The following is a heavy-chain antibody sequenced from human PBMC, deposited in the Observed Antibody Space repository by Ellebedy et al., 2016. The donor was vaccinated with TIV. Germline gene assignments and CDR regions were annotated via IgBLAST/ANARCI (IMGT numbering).Heavy chain of an antibody. Sequence: GGSLRLXCEVTGVNFRKFSLNWVRQAPGKGLEWVAFISADGDTIYYAKSVKGRFTISRDDADSSLSLQMNSLRGDDTAVYYCVAALDYWGQGTPVTVSS. V-gene: IGHV3-48*04. CDR2: ISADGDTI. CDR3: VAALDY. J-gene: IGHJ4*02. D-gene: IGHD6-25*01. CDR1: GVNFRKFS.